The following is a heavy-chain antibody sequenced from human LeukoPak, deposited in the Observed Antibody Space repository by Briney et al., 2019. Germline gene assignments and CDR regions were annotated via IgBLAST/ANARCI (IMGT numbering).Heavy chain of an antibody. CDR2: IYYSGST. CDR1: GGSISSYY. D-gene: IGHD3-22*01. J-gene: IGHJ2*01. Sequence: SETPSLTCTVAGGSISSYYCSWIRQPPSNGLDWIGYIYYSGSTNYNPSLKSRVTISVDTSKNQFSLKLSSVTAADTAVYYCAREPDSSGTFDLWGRGTLVTVSS. V-gene: IGHV4-59*01. CDR3: AREPDSSGTFDL.